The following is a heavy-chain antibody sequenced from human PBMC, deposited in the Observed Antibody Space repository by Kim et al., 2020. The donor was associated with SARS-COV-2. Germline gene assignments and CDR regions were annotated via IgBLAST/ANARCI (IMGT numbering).Heavy chain of an antibody. CDR1: GFTFTSYG. J-gene: IGHJ4*02. CDR3: TRDFRAACRGTSCHYFDF. D-gene: IGHD2-2*01. CDR2: INNDNGNS. V-gene: IGHV1-18*01. Sequence: ASVKVSCKASGFTFTSYGISWVRQAPGQGLEWMAWINNDNGNSNYVQSYRGRVSVTRDTSTSTAYMELRSLRSDDTGVYYCTRDFRAACRGTSCHYFDFWGQGTLVTVSS.